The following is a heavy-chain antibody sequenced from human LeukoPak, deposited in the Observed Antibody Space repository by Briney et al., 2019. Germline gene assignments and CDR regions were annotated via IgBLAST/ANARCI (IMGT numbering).Heavy chain of an antibody. V-gene: IGHV3-30-3*01. Sequence: GGSLRLSCAASGFTFISNAINWVRQAPGKGLEWVSLISYDGISKYYSDSVKGRFTISRDNSKNTLFLQMDYLTGEDTAIYYCARLTETAPNYYVGVDVWGQGTTVSVSS. CDR2: ISYDGISK. CDR3: ARLTETAPNYYVGVDV. D-gene: IGHD5-18*01. J-gene: IGHJ6*02. CDR1: GFTFISNA.